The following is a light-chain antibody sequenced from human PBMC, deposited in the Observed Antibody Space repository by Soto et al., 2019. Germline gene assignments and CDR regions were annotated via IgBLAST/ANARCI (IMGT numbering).Light chain of an antibody. CDR3: QQRRA. Sequence: EIVLTQSPATLSLSPVESATLSCRASQSVSSYLAWYQQKHGQAPRLLIYDASNRATGIPARFSGSGSGTDFTLTISSLEPEDVSVYYCQQRRAVGQGTKVDIK. V-gene: IGKV3-11*01. CDR1: QSVSSY. CDR2: DAS. J-gene: IGKJ1*01.